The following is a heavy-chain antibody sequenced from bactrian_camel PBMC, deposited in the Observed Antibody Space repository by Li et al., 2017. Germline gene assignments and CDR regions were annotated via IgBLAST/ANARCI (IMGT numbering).Heavy chain of an antibody. D-gene: IGHD6*01. CDR2: VDTDGDT. CDR1: GYIHSRYC. CDR3: AASPFGGGWCSLSSPRDGSKNNKYTT. V-gene: IGHV3S28*01. J-gene: IGHJ6*01. Sequence: GGSVQAGGSLRLSCQASGYIHSRYCMAWFRQAPGKAREGFAAVDTDGDTQYADSVKGRFTVSRDNTNTLYLQLNNLKPEDTAMYYCAASPFGGGWCSLSSPRDGSKNNKYTTWGQGTQVTVS.